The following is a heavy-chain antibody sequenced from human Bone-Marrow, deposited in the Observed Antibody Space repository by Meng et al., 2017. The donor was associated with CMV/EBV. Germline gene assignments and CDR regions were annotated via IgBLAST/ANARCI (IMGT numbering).Heavy chain of an antibody. CDR3: ARDQMFHLTGEYFDY. Sequence: ASVKVSCKASGYSFNDFAVNWVRQAPGQGLEWMGWISAHNGNTSYAQKFQGRVTMTTDTSTSTAYVEVRSLRFDDTAVYYCARDQMFHLTGEYFDYWGQGTLVTVSS. CDR2: ISAHNGNT. CDR1: GYSFNDFA. J-gene: IGHJ4*02. V-gene: IGHV1-18*01. D-gene: IGHD7-27*01.